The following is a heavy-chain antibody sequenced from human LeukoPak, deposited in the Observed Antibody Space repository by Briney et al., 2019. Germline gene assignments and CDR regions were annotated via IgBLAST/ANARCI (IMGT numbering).Heavy chain of an antibody. V-gene: IGHV4-4*07. D-gene: IGHD6-13*01. CDR2: IYSTGST. J-gene: IGHJ4*02. CDR3: ARAGYTSTWTFDY. CDR1: GGSIRSYF. Sequence: SETLSLTCSDSGGSIRSYFWSWIRQSAGRGLEHIGRIYSTGSTNYSPSLKSRVSMSVDTSKNQFSLTLRSVTAADTAIYYCARAGYTSTWTFDYWGQGILVTVSS.